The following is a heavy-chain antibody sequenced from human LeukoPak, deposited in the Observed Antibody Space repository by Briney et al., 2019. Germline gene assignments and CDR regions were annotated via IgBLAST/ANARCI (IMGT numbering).Heavy chain of an antibody. CDR3: ARVVVGARDAFDI. Sequence: GASVKVSFKVSGYTLTELCMHWVRQAQGKGLEWMGGFDPEDGETIYAQKLQGRVTMTTDTSTSTAYMELRSLRSDDTAVYYCARVVVGARDAFDIWGQGTMVTVSS. CDR2: FDPEDGET. J-gene: IGHJ3*02. V-gene: IGHV1-24*01. CDR1: GYTLTELC. D-gene: IGHD1-26*01.